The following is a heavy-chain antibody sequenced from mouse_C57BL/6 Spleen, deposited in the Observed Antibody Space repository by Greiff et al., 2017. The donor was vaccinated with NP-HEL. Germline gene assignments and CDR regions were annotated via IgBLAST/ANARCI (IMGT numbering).Heavy chain of an antibody. V-gene: IGHV1-9*01. Sequence: QVQLQQSGAELMKPGASVKLSCKATGYTFTGYWIEWVKQRPGHGLEWIGEILPGSGSTNYNEKFKGKATFTADTSSNTSDMQLSSLTTEDSAIYYCAKRTEYYAIDYWGQGTSVTVSS. CDR1: GYTFTGYW. D-gene: IGHD4-1*01. CDR2: ILPGSGST. J-gene: IGHJ4*01. CDR3: AKRTEYYAIDY.